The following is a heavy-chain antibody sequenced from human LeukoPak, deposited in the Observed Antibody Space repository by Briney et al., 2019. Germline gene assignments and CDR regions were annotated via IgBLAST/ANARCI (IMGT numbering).Heavy chain of an antibody. Sequence: GASVKVSCKASGYSFNNYGISWVRQAPGQGLEWMGWISAYDGETRCKQTLQGRVTMTTDTSTSTAYMELTSLTTDDTAVYYCARVPSSALQLFSSDYWGQGTLVTVSS. D-gene: IGHD3-10*01. CDR2: ISAYDGET. V-gene: IGHV1-18*01. J-gene: IGHJ4*02. CDR3: ARVPSSALQLFSSDY. CDR1: GYSFNNYG.